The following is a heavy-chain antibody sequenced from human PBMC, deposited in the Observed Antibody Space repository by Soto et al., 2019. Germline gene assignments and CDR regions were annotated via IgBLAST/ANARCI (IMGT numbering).Heavy chain of an antibody. J-gene: IGHJ6*02. CDR1: GHTFSSYG. V-gene: IGHV1-18*01. D-gene: IGHD2-15*01. Sequence: QVQLVQSGAEVKKPGASVKVSCKASGHTFSSYGIHWVRKAPGQGLEWMGWISAYNGNTNNAQNLQGRLIMTTDTSTRTAYMELRSLRSDYTAVYYCARGVGLGTEGVWGQGTTVTVSS. CDR2: ISAYNGNT. CDR3: ARGVGLGTEGV.